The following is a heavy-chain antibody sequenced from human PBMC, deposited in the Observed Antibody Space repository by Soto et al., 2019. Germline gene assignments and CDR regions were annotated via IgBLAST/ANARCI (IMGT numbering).Heavy chain of an antibody. J-gene: IGHJ3*02. CDR3: AKKTGYSSSWYPNDAFDI. CDR2: ISGSGGST. Sequence: GGSLRLSCAASGFTFSSYAMSWVRQAPGKGLEWVSAISGSGGSTYYADSVKGRFTISRDNSKNTLYLQMNSLRAEDTAVYYCAKKTGYSSSWYPNDAFDIWGQGTMVTVSS. D-gene: IGHD6-13*01. CDR1: GFTFSSYA. V-gene: IGHV3-23*01.